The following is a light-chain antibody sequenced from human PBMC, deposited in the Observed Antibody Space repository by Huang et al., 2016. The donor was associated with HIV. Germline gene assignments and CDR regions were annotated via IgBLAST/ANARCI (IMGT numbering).Light chain of an antibody. CDR3: HQHSSWPGT. CDR2: DAS. V-gene: IGKV3-11*02. J-gene: IGKJ1*01. CDR1: QSVGSY. Sequence: DIVLTQSPATLSLSPGAKATLSCRAGQSVGSYLAWYQQTPGQAPRLLVSDASHRATGIPARWSGSGAGRDFTLTISSLEPEDFAVYYCHQHSSWPGTFGQGTRVEIK.